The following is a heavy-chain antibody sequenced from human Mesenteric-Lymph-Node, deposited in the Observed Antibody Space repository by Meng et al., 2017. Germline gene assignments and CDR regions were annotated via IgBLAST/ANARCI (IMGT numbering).Heavy chain of an antibody. J-gene: IGHJ6*02. V-gene: IGHV1-18*04. D-gene: IGHD3-10*01. CDR2: ISAYNGNT. Sequence: ASVKVSCKASGYTFTSYYMHWVRQAPGQGLEWMGWISAYNGNTNYAQKLQGRVTMTTDTSTSTAYMELRSLRSDDTAVYYCARDLYYYGSAAYYYYGMDVWGQGTTVTVSS. CDR3: ARDLYYYGSAAYYYYGMDV. CDR1: GYTFTSYY.